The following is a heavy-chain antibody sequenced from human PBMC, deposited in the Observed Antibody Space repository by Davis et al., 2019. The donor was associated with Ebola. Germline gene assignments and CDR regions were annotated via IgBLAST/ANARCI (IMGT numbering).Heavy chain of an antibody. CDR2: IYYSGST. CDR1: GGSTSSYY. J-gene: IGHJ6*02. CDR3: ARHGYSYGLDV. V-gene: IGHV4-59*08. Sequence: MPSETLSLTCTVSGGSTSSYYWSWIRQPPGKGLEWIWYIYYSGSTNYNPSLKSRVTISVDTSKNQFSLKLSSVTAADTAVYYCARHGYSYGLDVWGQGTTVTVSS. D-gene: IGHD5-18*01.